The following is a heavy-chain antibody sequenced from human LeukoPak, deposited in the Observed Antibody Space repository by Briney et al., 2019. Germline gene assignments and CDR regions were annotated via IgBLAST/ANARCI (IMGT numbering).Heavy chain of an antibody. D-gene: IGHD4-17*01. Sequence: GGSLRLSRAASGFTFSSYAMSWVRQAPGKGLEWVSAISGSGGSTYYADSVKGRFTISRDNSKNTLYLQMNSLRAEDTAVYYCAKLPLSTVTYFDYWGQGTLVTVSS. CDR1: GFTFSSYA. V-gene: IGHV3-23*01. J-gene: IGHJ4*02. CDR3: AKLPLSTVTYFDY. CDR2: ISGSGGST.